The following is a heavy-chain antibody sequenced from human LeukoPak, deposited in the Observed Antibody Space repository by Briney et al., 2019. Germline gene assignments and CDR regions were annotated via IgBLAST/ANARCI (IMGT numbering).Heavy chain of an antibody. J-gene: IGHJ4*02. D-gene: IGHD3-10*01. Sequence: ASVKVSCKASGYTFTGYHIHWVRQAPGQGLEWMGMINPNSGGTTYAQKFQGRVTMTGDTSISTAYIELSRLSSDDTAVYYCARDYPWFGELGYWGQGTLVTVSS. CDR1: GYTFTGYH. CDR2: INPNSGGT. V-gene: IGHV1-2*02. CDR3: ARDYPWFGELGY.